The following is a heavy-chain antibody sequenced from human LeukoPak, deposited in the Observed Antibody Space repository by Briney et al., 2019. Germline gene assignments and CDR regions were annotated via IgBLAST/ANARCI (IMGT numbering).Heavy chain of an antibody. CDR2: IYYSGTT. J-gene: IGHJ5*02. CDR3: ARALHLDWFDP. D-gene: IGHD3-3*02. V-gene: IGHV4-59*01. CDR1: GGSISSYY. Sequence: SETLSLTCTVSGGSISSYYWNWIRQPPGKGLEWIGYIYYSGTTNYNPSLKSRVSMSVDTSKNQFSLKLSSVTAADTAVYYCARALHLDWFDPWGQGTLVTVSS.